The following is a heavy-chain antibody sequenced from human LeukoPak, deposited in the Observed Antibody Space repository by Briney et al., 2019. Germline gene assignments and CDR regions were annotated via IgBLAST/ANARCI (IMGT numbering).Heavy chain of an antibody. CDR1: GGTFSSYA. CDR2: IVPILGIA. Sequence: SVKVSCKASGGTFSSYAISWVRQAPGQGLEWMGRIVPILGIANYAQKFQGRVTITADKSTSTAYMELSSLRSEDTAVYYCARVVVVPAAQSSYYYYGMDVWGQGTTVTASS. J-gene: IGHJ6*02. V-gene: IGHV1-69*04. CDR3: ARVVVVPAAQSSYYYYGMDV. D-gene: IGHD2-2*01.